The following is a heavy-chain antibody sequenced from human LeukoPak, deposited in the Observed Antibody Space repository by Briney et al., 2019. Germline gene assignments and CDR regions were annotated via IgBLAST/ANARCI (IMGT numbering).Heavy chain of an antibody. V-gene: IGHV5-51*01. CDR2: IYPGDSDT. Sequence: GESLKISCKGSGYSFTSYWIGWVRQMPGKGLEWMGIIYPGDSDTRYSPSFQGQVTISADKSISTAYLQWSSLKASDTAMYYCARHNTPSSWPYYYGMDVWGQGTTVTVSS. D-gene: IGHD6-13*01. CDR1: GYSFTSYW. CDR3: ARHNTPSSWPYYYGMDV. J-gene: IGHJ6*02.